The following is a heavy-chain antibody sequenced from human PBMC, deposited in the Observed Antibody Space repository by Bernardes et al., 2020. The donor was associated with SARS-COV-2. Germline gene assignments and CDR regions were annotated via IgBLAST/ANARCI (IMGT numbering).Heavy chain of an antibody. V-gene: IGHV3-23*01. CDR3: AKDYGDSPYYFDY. J-gene: IGHJ4*02. D-gene: IGHD4-17*01. CDR2: ISGSGGST. CDR1: GFTFSSYA. Sequence: GGSLRLSCAASGFTFSSYAMSWVRQAPGKGLEWVSAISGSGGSTYYADSVKGRFTISRDNTKNTLYLQMNSLRAEDTAVYYCAKDYGDSPYYFDYWGQGTLVTVSS.